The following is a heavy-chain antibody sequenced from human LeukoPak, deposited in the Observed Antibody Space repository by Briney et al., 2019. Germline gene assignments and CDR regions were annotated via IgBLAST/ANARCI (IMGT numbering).Heavy chain of an antibody. D-gene: IGHD1-26*01. CDR2: IYYSGST. V-gene: IGHV4-39*01. J-gene: IGHJ4*02. CDR1: GGSISSSSYY. Sequence: SETLSLTCTVSGGSISSSSYYWGWIRQPPGKGLEWIGSIYYSGSTYYNPSLKSRVTISVDTSKNQFSLKLCSVTAADTAVYYCARGFSLVGAIDYWGQGTLVTVSS. CDR3: ARGFSLVGAIDY.